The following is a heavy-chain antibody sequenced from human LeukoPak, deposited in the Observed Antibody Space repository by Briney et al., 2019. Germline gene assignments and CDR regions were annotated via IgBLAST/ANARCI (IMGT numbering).Heavy chain of an antibody. CDR2: ISGSGDST. J-gene: IGHJ4*02. D-gene: IGHD6-13*01. Sequence: GGSLRLSCAASGFTFSSYAMSWVRQAPGKGLEWVSAISGSGDSTYYGDSVKGRFTISRDNSKNTLYLQTNSLRAEDTAVYYCAKTCPLDSSSWSHGDYWGQGTLVTVSS. CDR3: AKTCPLDSSSWSHGDY. V-gene: IGHV3-23*01. CDR1: GFTFSSYA.